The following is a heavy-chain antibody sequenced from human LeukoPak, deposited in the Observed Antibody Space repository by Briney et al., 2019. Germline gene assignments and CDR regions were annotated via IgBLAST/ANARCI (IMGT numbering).Heavy chain of an antibody. CDR1: GLTFRSTA. CDR3: AKESSWFGELVFPDY. D-gene: IGHD3-10*01. V-gene: IGHV3-23*01. Sequence: GGSLRPSCAVSGLTFRSTATSGGRQSPGKAWEGVSAIIGSGGSTYYADSVKGRFTISRDKSKNTLYLQMNSLRAEDTAVYYCAKESSWFGELVFPDYWGQGTLVTVSA. J-gene: IGHJ4*02. CDR2: IIGSGGST.